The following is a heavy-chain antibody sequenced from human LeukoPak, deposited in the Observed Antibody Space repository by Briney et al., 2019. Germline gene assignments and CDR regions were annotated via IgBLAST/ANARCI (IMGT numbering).Heavy chain of an antibody. CDR1: GYSFTSFW. D-gene: IGHD6-13*01. CDR2: IYPGDSDT. Sequence: GESLKISCKGSGYSFTSFWIAWVRQMPGKVLEWMGIIYPGDSDTIYSPSFQGQVTISADKSISTAYLQWSSLKASDTAMYYCAIRLAAAGISAFDIWGQGTMVTVSS. CDR3: AIRLAAAGISAFDI. V-gene: IGHV5-51*01. J-gene: IGHJ3*02.